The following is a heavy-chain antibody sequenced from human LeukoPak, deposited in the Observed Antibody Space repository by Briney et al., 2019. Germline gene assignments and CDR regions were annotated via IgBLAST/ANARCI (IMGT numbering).Heavy chain of an antibody. V-gene: IGHV1-2*02. D-gene: IGHD3-22*01. J-gene: IGHJ6*02. CDR1: GYTFTGYY. Sequence: ASVKVSCKASGYTFTGYYMHWVRQAPGQGLEWMGWINPNSGGTNYAQEFQGRVTMTRDTSISTAYMELSRLRSDDTAVYYCAREGTMIVVVITTSYYYGMDVWGQGTTVTVSS. CDR3: AREGTMIVVVITTSYYYGMDV. CDR2: INPNSGGT.